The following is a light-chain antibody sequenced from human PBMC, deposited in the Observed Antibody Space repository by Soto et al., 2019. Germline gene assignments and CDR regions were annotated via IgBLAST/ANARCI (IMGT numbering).Light chain of an antibody. J-gene: IGKJ1*01. CDR3: QQYGSSPWT. V-gene: IGKV3-20*01. Sequence: EIVLTQSPATLSLSPGERATLSCRASQIVSSIYLAWYQQKPGQAPRLLIYGASSRATGIPDRFSGSGSGTDFTLTISRLEPEDFAVYYCQQYGSSPWTFGQGTKVDIK. CDR1: QIVSSIY. CDR2: GAS.